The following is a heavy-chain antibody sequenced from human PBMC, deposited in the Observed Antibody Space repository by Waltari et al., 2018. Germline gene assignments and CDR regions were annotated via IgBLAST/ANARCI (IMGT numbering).Heavy chain of an antibody. CDR2: IDGDGGVT. CDR1: GFTFRSYW. CDR3: ARDRRGSYALDY. V-gene: IGHV3-74*03. J-gene: IGHJ4*02. D-gene: IGHD1-26*01. Sequence: EEQIVETGGGLVQPGDSLRVSCTVSGFTFRSYWMHWVRQGPGKGLEWVSLIDGDGGVTKYADFVRGRFTISRDNAKDTVYLQMNSLRAEDTAVYYCARDRRGSYALDYWGQGTLVTVSS.